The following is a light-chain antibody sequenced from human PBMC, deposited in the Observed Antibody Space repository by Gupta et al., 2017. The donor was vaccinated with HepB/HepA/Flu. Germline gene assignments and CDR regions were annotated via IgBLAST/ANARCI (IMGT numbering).Light chain of an antibody. CDR3: ASWDDSLNGPM. V-gene: IGLV1-44*01. J-gene: IGLJ3*02. Sequence: QSVLPQPPSASGTPGQRVTISCSGSISNIGSNIVSWYQQLPGTAPKLIIYSNNQRPSGVPDRFSGSKSGTSASLAISGLQSEDEADYYCASWDDSLNGPMFGGGTKLTVL. CDR2: SNN. CDR1: ISNIGSNI.